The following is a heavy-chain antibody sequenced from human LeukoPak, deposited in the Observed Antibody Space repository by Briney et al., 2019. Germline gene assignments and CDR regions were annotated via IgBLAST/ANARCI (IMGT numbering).Heavy chain of an antibody. CDR2: ISSSSSYI. V-gene: IGHV3-21*01. CDR1: GFTFSSYS. J-gene: IGHJ6*02. D-gene: IGHD6-19*01. Sequence: GGSLRLSCAASGFTFSSYSMNWVRQAPGKGLEWVSSISSSSSYIYYTDSVKGRFTISRDNAKNSLYLQMNSLRAEDTAVYYCARDNGIAVAGTHYYYYGMDVWGQGTTVTVSS. CDR3: ARDNGIAVAGTHYYYYGMDV.